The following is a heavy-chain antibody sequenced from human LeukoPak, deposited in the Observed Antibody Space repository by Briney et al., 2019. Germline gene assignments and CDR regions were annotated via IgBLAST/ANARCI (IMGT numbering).Heavy chain of an antibody. J-gene: IGHJ4*02. D-gene: IGHD4-17*01. CDR2: IWSGGSNK. V-gene: IGHV3-33*01. CDR1: GFTFSSYG. CDR3: AREWRLRCYFDY. Sequence: GGSLRLSCAASGFTFSSYGMHWVRQAPGKGLEWVAVIWSGGSNKYYADSVKGRFTISRDTSKNALFLQMSSLRVEDTAVYYCAREWRLRCYFDYWGQGTLVTVSS.